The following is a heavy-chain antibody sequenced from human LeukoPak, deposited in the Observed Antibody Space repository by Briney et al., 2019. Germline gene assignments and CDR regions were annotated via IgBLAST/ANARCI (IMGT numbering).Heavy chain of an antibody. D-gene: IGHD3-22*01. CDR1: GFTFSSYA. V-gene: IGHV3-33*08. CDR3: ARDTMIVGLSDAFDI. J-gene: IGHJ3*02. Sequence: PGGSLRLSCAVSGFTFSSYAMHWVRQAPGKGLEWVAVIWYDGSNKYYADSMKGRFTISRDNSKNTLYLQMNSLRAEDTAVYYCARDTMIVGLSDAFDIWGQGTMVTVSS. CDR2: IWYDGSNK.